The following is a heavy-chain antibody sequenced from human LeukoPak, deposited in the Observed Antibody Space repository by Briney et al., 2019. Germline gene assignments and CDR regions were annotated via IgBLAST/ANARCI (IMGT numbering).Heavy chain of an antibody. CDR2: ISANDGNT. CDR1: GYTFTSYG. J-gene: IGHJ4*02. Sequence: ASVKVSCKASGYTFTSYGISWVRQAPGQGLEWMGWISANDGNTDYPQKLQGRVTMTTDTSTSTAYMELRGLRSDDAGVYYCARDTNWQRDYWGQGTLVTVSS. CDR3: ARDTNWQRDY. D-gene: IGHD6-25*01. V-gene: IGHV1-18*01.